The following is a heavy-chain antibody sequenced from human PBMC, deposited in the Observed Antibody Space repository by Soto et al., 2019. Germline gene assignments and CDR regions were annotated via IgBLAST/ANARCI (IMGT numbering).Heavy chain of an antibody. V-gene: IGHV3-30*18. CDR3: AKASLGWRNFDWLLYGELDY. J-gene: IGHJ4*02. CDR2: ISYDGSNK. Sequence: GGSLRLSCAASGFTFSSYGMHWVRQAPGKGLEWVAVISYDGSNKYYADSVKGRFTISRDNSKNTLYLQMNSLRAEDTAVYYCAKASLGWRNFDWLLYGELDYWGQGTLVTVSS. CDR1: GFTFSSYG. D-gene: IGHD3-9*01.